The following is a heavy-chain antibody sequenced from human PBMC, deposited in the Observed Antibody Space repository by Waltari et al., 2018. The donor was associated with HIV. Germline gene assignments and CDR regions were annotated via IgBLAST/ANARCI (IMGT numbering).Heavy chain of an antibody. D-gene: IGHD6-19*01. CDR1: GGSIASSDSF. J-gene: IGHJ1*01. CDR2: ALYTRRP. Sequence: QVQLQESGPGFVKPSETLSLICHVSGGSIASSDSFWGWLRPSPAIHLEWVGSALYTRRPYLFTGQFFAKSALKRRVALSGDTSKNQVSLRLTSVTAADTGLYYCVRHAAEFRPDFGWILAGVFEPWGLGTQVIVS. CDR3: VRHAAEFRPDFGWILAGVFEP. V-gene: IGHV4-39*01.